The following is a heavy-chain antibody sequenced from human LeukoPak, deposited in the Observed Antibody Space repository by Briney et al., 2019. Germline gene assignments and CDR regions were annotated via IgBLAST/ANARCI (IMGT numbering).Heavy chain of an antibody. Sequence: GGSLRLSCAASGFTFSSYAMHWVRQAPGKGLEWVAVISYDGSNKYYADSVKGRFTISRDNSKNSLYLQMNSLKTEDTAVYYCTTDPSREYDILTGYWNTLDYWGQGTLVTVSS. J-gene: IGHJ4*02. CDR1: GFTFSSYA. D-gene: IGHD3-9*01. CDR2: ISYDGSNK. V-gene: IGHV3-30-3*01. CDR3: TTDPSREYDILTGYWNTLDY.